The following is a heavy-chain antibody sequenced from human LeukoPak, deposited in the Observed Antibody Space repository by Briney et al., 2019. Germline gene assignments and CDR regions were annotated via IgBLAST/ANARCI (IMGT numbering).Heavy chain of an antibody. CDR1: GFTFSSYG. J-gene: IGHJ4*02. D-gene: IGHD2/OR15-2a*01. CDR3: RDPFDY. V-gene: IGHV3-30*02. CDR2: IRYDGSDK. Sequence: GGSLRLSCAASGFTFSSYGMHWVRQPPGKGLEWVAFIRYDGSDKFYADSVKGRFTISRDNSKNTLYLQMNSLRVEETAVYYCRDPFDYWGQGTLVTVSS.